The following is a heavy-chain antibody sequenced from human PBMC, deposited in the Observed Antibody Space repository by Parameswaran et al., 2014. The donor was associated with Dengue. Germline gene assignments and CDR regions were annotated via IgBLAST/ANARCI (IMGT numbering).Heavy chain of an antibody. CDR3: ARDSCSSTSCYRWPNYYYYYGMDV. V-gene: IGHV4-31*02. Sequence: VRQAPGKGLEWIGYIYYSGSTYYNPSLKSRVTISVDTSKNQFSLKLSSVTAADTAVYYCARDSCSSTSCYRWPNYYYYYGMDVWGQGTTVTVSS. D-gene: IGHD2-2*02. CDR2: IYYSGST. J-gene: IGHJ6*02.